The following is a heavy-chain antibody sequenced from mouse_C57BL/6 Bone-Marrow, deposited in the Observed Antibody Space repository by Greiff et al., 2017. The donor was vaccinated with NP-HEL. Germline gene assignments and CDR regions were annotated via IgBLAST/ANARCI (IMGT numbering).Heavy chain of an antibody. J-gene: IGHJ2*01. D-gene: IGHD4-1*01. CDR1: GYAFSSSW. V-gene: IGHV1-82*01. CDR3: AKNELGRGD. Sequence: VKLMESGPELVKPGASVKISCKASGYAFSSSWMNWVKQRPGKGLEWIGRIYPGDGDTNYNGKFKGKATLTADKSSSTAYMQLSSLTSEDSAVYFCAKNELGRGDWGQGTTLTVSS. CDR2: IYPGDGDT.